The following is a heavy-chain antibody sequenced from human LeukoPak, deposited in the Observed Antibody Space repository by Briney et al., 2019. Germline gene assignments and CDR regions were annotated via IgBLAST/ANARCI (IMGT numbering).Heavy chain of an antibody. D-gene: IGHD5-18*01. CDR2: ISYDGSNK. J-gene: IGHJ4*02. Sequence: SLRLSCAASGFTFSSYAMHWVRQAPGKGLEWVAVISYDGSNKYYADSVKGRFTISRDNSKNTLYLQMNSLRAEDTAVYYCARDLAMGSPFDYWGQGTLVTVSS. CDR3: ARDLAMGSPFDY. CDR1: GFTFSSYA. V-gene: IGHV3-30*04.